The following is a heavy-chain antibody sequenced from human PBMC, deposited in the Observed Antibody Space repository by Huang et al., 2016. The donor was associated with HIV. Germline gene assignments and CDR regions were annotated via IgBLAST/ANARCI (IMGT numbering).Heavy chain of an antibody. V-gene: IGHV4-34*01. Sequence: QVHLQQWGAGLLRPSETLSLTCAVYGGSFSGYYGTWIRQPPGKGLEWIGEINHRERTNYTPARKSRVTISVDTSRNQFSLTLTSGTAADTAVYYCARGQGGYYYYYMDVWGKGTTVTVSS. CDR3: ARGQGGYYYYYMDV. CDR1: GGSFSGYY. CDR2: INHRERT. J-gene: IGHJ6*03.